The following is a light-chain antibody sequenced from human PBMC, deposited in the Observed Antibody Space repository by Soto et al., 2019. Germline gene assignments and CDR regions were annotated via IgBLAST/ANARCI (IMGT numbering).Light chain of an antibody. V-gene: IGLV2-8*01. J-gene: IGLJ2*01. CDR2: EFT. CDR3: GSYTDTNTGL. CDR1: SADLGGYNY. Sequence: QSALTQPPSASGSPVQSVTISCTGISADLGGYNYVSWYQQHPGKAPRLIIYEFTKRPSGVPDRFSGSNSANTASLTVSGLQAEDEADYYCGSYTDTNTGLFGGGTKVTVL.